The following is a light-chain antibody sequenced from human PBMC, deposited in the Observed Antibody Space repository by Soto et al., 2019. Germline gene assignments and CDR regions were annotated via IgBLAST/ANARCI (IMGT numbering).Light chain of an antibody. CDR2: DVS. J-gene: IGLJ2*01. CDR3: TSYTTNKSPL. CDR1: SSDVGGYNY. V-gene: IGLV2-14*03. Sequence: QSVLTQPASVSGSPGQSITISCTGTSSDVGGYNYVSWYQQHPGKAPKLMIYDVSSRPSGVSNRFSGSKSGNTASLTISGLLSEDEAVYYCTSYTTNKSPLFGGGTKLTVL.